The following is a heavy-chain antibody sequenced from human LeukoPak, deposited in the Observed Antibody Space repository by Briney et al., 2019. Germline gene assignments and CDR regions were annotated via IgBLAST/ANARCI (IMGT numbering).Heavy chain of an antibody. CDR3: ARASYSYDISGWVPFDY. CDR2: IYTSGST. CDR1: GGSISSYY. Sequence: SETLSLTCTVSGGSISSYYWSWIRQPAGKGLEWIGRIYTSGSTNYNPSLKSRVTISGDTSENQFSLRLSSVTAADTAVYYCARASYSYDISGWVPFDYWGQGTLVTVSS. V-gene: IGHV4-4*07. J-gene: IGHJ4*02. D-gene: IGHD3-22*01.